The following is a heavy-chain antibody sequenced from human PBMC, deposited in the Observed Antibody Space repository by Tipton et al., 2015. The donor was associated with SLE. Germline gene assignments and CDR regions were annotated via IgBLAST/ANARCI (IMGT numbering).Heavy chain of an antibody. CDR3: ARGAVTHWYFAL. CDR2: IYYSGST. J-gene: IGHJ2*01. Sequence: TLSLTCTVSGGSISRHYFSWIRQPPGKGLEWIGYIYYSGSTNYNPSPKSGVTISVDTSKNQFSLKLRSVTAADTAVYYCARGAVTHWYFALWGRGTLVTVAS. D-gene: IGHD4-11*01. V-gene: IGHV4-59*11. CDR1: GGSISRHY.